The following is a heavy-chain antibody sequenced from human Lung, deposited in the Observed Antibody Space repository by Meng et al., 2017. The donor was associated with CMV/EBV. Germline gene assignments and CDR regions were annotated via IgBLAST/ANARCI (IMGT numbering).Heavy chain of an antibody. CDR2: IIPIFGTA. D-gene: IGHD3-22*01. J-gene: IGHJ6*02. CDR3: ARTRYDSSGYDAYYYYAMDV. Sequence: SVKVSCKASGGNFGTYAISWVRQAPGQGLEWMGGIIPIFGTASFAQKFQGRVTITTDESTAYMELSSLRSEDAAVYYCARTRYDSSGYDAYYYYAMDVWRQGXTVTVSS. V-gene: IGHV1-69*05. CDR1: GGNFGTYA.